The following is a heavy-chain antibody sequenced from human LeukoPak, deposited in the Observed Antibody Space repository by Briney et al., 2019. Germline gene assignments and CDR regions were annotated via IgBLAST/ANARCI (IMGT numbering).Heavy chain of an antibody. D-gene: IGHD3-22*01. CDR3: APAYDTGGYYRY. CDR1: GGSISSYL. Sequence: SEALSLTCTVPGGSISSYLWSWIRQPPAKELEWIAYIYYSGSTNYNPSLKSQVAISVDTSKTQFSLKLSSVTAADTAVYYCAPAYDTGGYYRYWGQGTLVTVSS. V-gene: IGHV4-59*01. J-gene: IGHJ4*02. CDR2: IYYSGST.